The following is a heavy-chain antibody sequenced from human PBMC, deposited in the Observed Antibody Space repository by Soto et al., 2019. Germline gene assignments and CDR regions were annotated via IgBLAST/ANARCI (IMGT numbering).Heavy chain of an antibody. D-gene: IGHD1-26*01. Sequence: EVQLLESGGGLVPPGGSLRLSCAASGFDFSSYAMNWVRQAPGKGLEWVSGISGTGGSPYYADSVKGRFTISRDNSKNTVYLPMNSLRAEDTAVYYCAKGGVKYYCYYFDSWGQGNLVTVSS. J-gene: IGHJ4*02. CDR1: GFDFSSYA. V-gene: IGHV3-23*01. CDR2: ISGTGGSP. CDR3: AKGGVKYYCYYFDS.